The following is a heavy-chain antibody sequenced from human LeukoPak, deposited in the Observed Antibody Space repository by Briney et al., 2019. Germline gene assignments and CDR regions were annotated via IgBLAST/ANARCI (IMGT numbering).Heavy chain of an antibody. Sequence: PGGSLRLSCAASGFTFSSYAMHWVRQAPGKGLEWVAVISYDGSNKYYADSVKGRFTISRDNSKNTLYLQMNSLRAEDTAVYYCARAPRYSSSHDYWGQGTLVTVSS. CDR1: GFTFSSYA. J-gene: IGHJ4*02. CDR2: ISYDGSNK. D-gene: IGHD6-13*01. V-gene: IGHV3-30-3*01. CDR3: ARAPRYSSSHDY.